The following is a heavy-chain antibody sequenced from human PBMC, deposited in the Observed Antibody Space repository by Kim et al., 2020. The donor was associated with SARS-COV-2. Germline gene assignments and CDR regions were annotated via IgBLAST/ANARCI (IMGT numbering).Heavy chain of an antibody. V-gene: IGHV3-23*01. Sequence: YYAESVKGRFTISRDNSKNTLYLQMNSLRAEDTAVYYCAKDLERRYYFDYWGQGTLVTVSS. CDR3: AKDLERRYYFDY. D-gene: IGHD1-1*01. J-gene: IGHJ4*02.